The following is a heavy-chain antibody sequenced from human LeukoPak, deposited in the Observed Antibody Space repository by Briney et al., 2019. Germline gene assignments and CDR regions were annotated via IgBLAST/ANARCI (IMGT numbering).Heavy chain of an antibody. CDR3: ARDSPAGTSWRSEPTY. J-gene: IGHJ4*02. Sequence: GGSLRLSCAASGFTFSSYSMNWVRQAPGKGLEWVADIKEEGRTTYYVDSVKGRFTISRDNAKNTLYLQMNSLRAEDTAVYYCARDSPAGTSWRSEPTYWGQGTLVTVTS. CDR1: GFTFSSYS. V-gene: IGHV3-7*01. CDR2: IKEEGRTT. D-gene: IGHD2-2*01.